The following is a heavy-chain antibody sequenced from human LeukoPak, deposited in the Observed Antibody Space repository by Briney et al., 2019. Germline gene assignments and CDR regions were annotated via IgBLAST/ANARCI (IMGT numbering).Heavy chain of an antibody. J-gene: IGHJ4*02. D-gene: IGHD3-10*01. CDR1: GFTFSSYA. CDR3: AKGSGGFGELSPSDY. V-gene: IGHV3-23*01. CDR2: ISGSGGST. Sequence: PGGSLRLSCAASGFTFSSYAMSWVRQAPGKGLEWVSAISGSGGSTYYADSVKGRFTISRDNSKNTLYLQMNSLRAEDTAVYYCAKGSGGFGELSPSDYWGQGTLVTVSS.